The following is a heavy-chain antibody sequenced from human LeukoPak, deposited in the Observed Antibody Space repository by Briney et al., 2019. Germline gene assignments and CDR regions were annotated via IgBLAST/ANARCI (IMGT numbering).Heavy chain of an antibody. CDR1: GFTFSNVW. CDR3: ARDKVTY. CDR2: INKDGSEI. Sequence: GGSLRLSCAASGFTFSNVWMAWVRQAPGKGLEWVAHINKDGSEIYYVDSVKGRFTISRDNAKSSLSLQMNSLRVEDTAVYYCARDKVTYWGQGILVTVSS. V-gene: IGHV3-7*01. J-gene: IGHJ4*02.